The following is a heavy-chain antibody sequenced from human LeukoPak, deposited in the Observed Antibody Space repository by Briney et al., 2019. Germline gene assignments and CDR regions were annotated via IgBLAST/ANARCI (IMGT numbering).Heavy chain of an antibody. CDR3: ARGGVHRGPFDY. D-gene: IGHD1-1*01. CDR1: GGSISSGDYY. J-gene: IGHJ4*02. Sequence: SETLSLTCTVSGGSISSGDYYWSWVRQPPGKGLEWIGEINHSEITNYNPSLKSRVTVSVDTSKNQFSLKLSSVTAADTAVYYCARGGVHRGPFDYWGQGTLVTVSS. V-gene: IGHV4-39*07. CDR2: INHSEIT.